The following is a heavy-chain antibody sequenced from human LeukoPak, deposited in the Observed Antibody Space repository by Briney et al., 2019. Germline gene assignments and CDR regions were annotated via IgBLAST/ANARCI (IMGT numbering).Heavy chain of an antibody. CDR2: IYPSGSA. CDR3: ARDKLVVVAGWFDP. CDR1: GGSISSYY. Sequence: SETLSLTCTVSGGSISSYYWSWIRQPAGKGLEWIGRIYPSGSANYNPSLQSRVTISADKSKNQFSLKLSSVTAADTAMYFCARDKLVVVAGWFDPWGQGTLVTVSS. D-gene: IGHD3-22*01. V-gene: IGHV4-4*07. J-gene: IGHJ5*02.